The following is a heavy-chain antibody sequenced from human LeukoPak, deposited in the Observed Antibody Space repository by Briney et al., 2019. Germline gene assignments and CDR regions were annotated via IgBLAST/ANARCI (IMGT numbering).Heavy chain of an antibody. J-gene: IGHJ4*02. D-gene: IGHD3-10*01. Sequence: SETLSLTCAVYGGSFSGYYWSWIRQPPGKGLGWIEEINHSGSTNYNPSLKSRVTISVDTSKNQFSLKLSSVTAADTAVFYCAANSADYNTLGSSYKVWGQGTLVTVSS. CDR3: AANSADYNTLGSSYKV. V-gene: IGHV4-34*01. CDR2: INHSGST. CDR1: GGSFSGYY.